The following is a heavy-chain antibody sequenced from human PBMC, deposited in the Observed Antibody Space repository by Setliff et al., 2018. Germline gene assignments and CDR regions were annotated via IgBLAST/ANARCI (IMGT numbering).Heavy chain of an antibody. D-gene: IGHD3-22*01. Sequence: ASVKVSCKVSGYTLTELSMHWVRQAPGKGLEWMGGFDPEDGETIYAQKFQGRVTMTEDTSTDTANMELSSLRSEDTAVYYCATGTTDRGIVAYYYYYMDVWGKGTTVTVS. CDR2: FDPEDGET. CDR3: ATGTTDRGIVAYYYYYMDV. J-gene: IGHJ6*03. CDR1: GYTLTELS. V-gene: IGHV1-24*01.